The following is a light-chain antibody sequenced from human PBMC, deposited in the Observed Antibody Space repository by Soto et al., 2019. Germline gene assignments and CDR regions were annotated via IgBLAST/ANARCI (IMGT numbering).Light chain of an antibody. Sequence: VVMTQSPAIRSVSPGKSAPLSCRASQSVSINLAWIQQKPGQGPRLLIIGASTRATGVPDRFSGSGSGTEFTLTIDSLQSDDFATYYCQQYDKSPPWTFGQGTKVDIK. J-gene: IGKJ1*01. CDR3: QQYDKSPPWT. V-gene: IGKV3-15*01. CDR2: GAS. CDR1: QSVSIN.